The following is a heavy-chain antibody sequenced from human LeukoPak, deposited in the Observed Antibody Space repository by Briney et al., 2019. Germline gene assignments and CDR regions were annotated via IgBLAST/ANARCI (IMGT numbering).Heavy chain of an antibody. J-gene: IGHJ6*03. CDR3: AKEGGYSSGWYVGNYYYYMDV. Sequence: ASVKVSCKASGYTFTGYYMHWVRQAPGQGLEWMGWINPNSGGTNYAQKFQGRVTMTRDTSISTAYMELSRLRSDDTAVYYCAKEGGYSSGWYVGNYYYYMDVWGKGTTVTVSS. D-gene: IGHD6-19*01. CDR1: GYTFTGYY. V-gene: IGHV1-2*02. CDR2: INPNSGGT.